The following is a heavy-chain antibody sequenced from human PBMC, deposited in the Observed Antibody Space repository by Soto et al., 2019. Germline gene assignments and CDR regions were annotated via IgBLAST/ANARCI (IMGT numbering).Heavy chain of an antibody. CDR3: ARDPGVNWA. V-gene: IGHV3-66*01. J-gene: IGHJ6*04. Sequence: PGLSLRLSCDPSAFTVSNNYMTWVLQAPGKGLEWVSNMYSGGGTYYTDSVKGRFTISRDSSTNTLYLQMDNVRAEDTAVYYCARDPGVNWAWGKGTTVTVSS. CDR1: AFTVSNNY. D-gene: IGHD2-8*01. CDR2: MYSGGGT.